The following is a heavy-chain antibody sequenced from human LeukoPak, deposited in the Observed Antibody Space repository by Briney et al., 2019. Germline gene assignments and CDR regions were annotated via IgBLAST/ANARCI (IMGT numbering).Heavy chain of an antibody. Sequence: PGRSLRLSCAASGFTFSSYAMHWVRQAPGKGLEWVAVISYDGSNKYYADSVKGRFTISRDNSKNTLYLQMNSLRAEDTAVYYCARPLRSAAADPYYYYYMDVWGKGTTVTVSS. V-gene: IGHV3-30*04. J-gene: IGHJ6*03. D-gene: IGHD6-13*01. CDR2: ISYDGSNK. CDR1: GFTFSSYA. CDR3: ARPLRSAAADPYYYYYMDV.